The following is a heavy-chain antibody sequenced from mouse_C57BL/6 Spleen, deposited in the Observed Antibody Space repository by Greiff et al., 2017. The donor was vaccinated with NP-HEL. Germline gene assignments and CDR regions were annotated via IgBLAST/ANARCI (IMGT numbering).Heavy chain of an antibody. CDR2: ISSGSSTI. V-gene: IGHV5-17*01. D-gene: IGHD2-2*01. J-gene: IGHJ3*01. CDR1: GFTFSDYG. Sequence: EVQVVESGGGLVKPGGSLKLSCAASGFTFSDYGMHWVRQAPEKGLEWVAYISSGSSTIYYADTVKGRFTISRDNAKNTLFLQMTSLRAEDTAMYYCARPVVTTGFAYWGQGTLVTVSA. CDR3: ARPVVTTGFAY.